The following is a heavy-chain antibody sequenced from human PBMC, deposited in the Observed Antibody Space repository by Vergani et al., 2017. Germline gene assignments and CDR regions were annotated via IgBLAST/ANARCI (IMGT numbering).Heavy chain of an antibody. D-gene: IGHD3-10*01. CDR3: ARAGSFGELSI. V-gene: IGHV3-23*01. CDR2: IRGSGSST. CDR1: GFTFSSYA. Sequence: EVQLLESGGGLVQPGGSLRLSCAASGFTFSSYAMSWVRQAPGQGLEWVSAIRGSGSSTDYADSVKGRFTLSRNNSKNTLYLQMNSLGAEDTAVYYCARAGSFGELSIWGQGTLVTVSS. J-gene: IGHJ4*02.